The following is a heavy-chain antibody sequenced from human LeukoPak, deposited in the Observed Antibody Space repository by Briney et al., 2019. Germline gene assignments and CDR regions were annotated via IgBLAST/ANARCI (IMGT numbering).Heavy chain of an antibody. Sequence: ASVKVSCKASGYTFSNYGISWVRQAPGLGLEWMGWTSYNGNTNYAQKFQDRVTLTTDTSTTTAYMELRSLESDDTAVYYCARHSGSGWQALGYWGQGTLVTVSS. CDR2: TSYNGNT. V-gene: IGHV1-18*04. CDR3: ARHSGSGWQALGY. CDR1: GYTFSNYG. J-gene: IGHJ4*02. D-gene: IGHD6-19*01.